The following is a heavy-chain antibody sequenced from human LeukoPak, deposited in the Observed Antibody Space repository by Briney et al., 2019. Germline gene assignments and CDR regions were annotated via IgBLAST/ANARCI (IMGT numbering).Heavy chain of an antibody. J-gene: IGHJ4*02. V-gene: IGHV3-23*01. CDR2: ISGSGGST. CDR1: GFTFSSYA. CDR3: AKDTLGYPTYFDY. Sequence: QAGGSLRLSCAASGFTFSSYAMHWVRQAPGKGLEWVSAISGSGGSTYYADSVKGRFTISRDNSKNTLYLQMNSLRAEDTAVYYCAKDTLGYPTYFDYWGQGTLVTVSS. D-gene: IGHD3-16*01.